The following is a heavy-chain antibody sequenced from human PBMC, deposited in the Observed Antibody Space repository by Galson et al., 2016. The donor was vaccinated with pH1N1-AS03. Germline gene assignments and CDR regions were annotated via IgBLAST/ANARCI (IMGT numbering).Heavy chain of an antibody. D-gene: IGHD1-26*01. CDR3: ATGIVGAPAAFDM. Sequence: SVKVSCKASGVSSSTHPITWVRQAPGHGFEWMGGIIPVLGTSTNGKRFQGRVTITADESTTTSYMELSSLRHDDTAVYYCATGIVGAPAAFDMWGQGTLVTVSS. CDR1: GVSSSTHP. V-gene: IGHV1-69*13. CDR2: IIPVLGTS. J-gene: IGHJ3*02.